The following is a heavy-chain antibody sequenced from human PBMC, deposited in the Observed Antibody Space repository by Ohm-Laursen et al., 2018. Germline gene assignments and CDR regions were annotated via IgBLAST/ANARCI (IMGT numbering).Heavy chain of an antibody. CDR3: ARGPSCSGSTCYNLAWLGP. Sequence: PGTLSLTCIVSGGSISSYYWTWIRQPPGKGLEWIGYIYYSGNTNYNPSLKSRVTMSIDTSKNQFSLNLNSLTAADTAVYYCARGPSCSGSTCYNLAWLGPWGQGTLVTVSA. D-gene: IGHD2-2*02. CDR2: IYYSGNT. V-gene: IGHV4-59*12. J-gene: IGHJ5*02. CDR1: GGSISSYY.